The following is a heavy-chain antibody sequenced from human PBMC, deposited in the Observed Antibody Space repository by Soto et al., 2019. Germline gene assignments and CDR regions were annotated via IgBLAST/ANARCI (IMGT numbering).Heavy chain of an antibody. J-gene: IGHJ4*02. Sequence: EVQLLESGGGLVQPGGSLRLSCAASGFTFSSYAMSWVRQAPGKGLEWVSAISGSGGSTYYADSVKGRFTISRDNSKNTLYLQMNSLRAEDTAVYYCAKDLRAVGRGSTLGPFDYWGQGTLVTVSS. CDR1: GFTFSSYA. D-gene: IGHD3-10*01. V-gene: IGHV3-23*01. CDR2: ISGSGGST. CDR3: AKDLRAVGRGSTLGPFDY.